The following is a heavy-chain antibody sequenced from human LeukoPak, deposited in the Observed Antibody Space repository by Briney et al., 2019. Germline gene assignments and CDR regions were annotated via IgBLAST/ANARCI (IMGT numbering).Heavy chain of an antibody. Sequence: SETLSLTCTVSGGSISSSSYYWGWIRQPPGKGLEWIGSIYYSGSTYYNPSLKSRVTISVDTSKNQFSLKLSSVTAADTAVYYCASSAWGGYGILTGLGDAFDIWGQGTMVTVSS. CDR3: ASSAWGGYGILTGLGDAFDI. J-gene: IGHJ3*02. CDR1: GGSISSSSYY. V-gene: IGHV4-39*01. D-gene: IGHD3-9*01. CDR2: IYYSGST.